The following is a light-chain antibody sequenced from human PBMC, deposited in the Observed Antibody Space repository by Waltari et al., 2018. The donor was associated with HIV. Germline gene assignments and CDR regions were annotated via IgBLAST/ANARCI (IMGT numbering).Light chain of an antibody. CDR2: DVN. Sequence: QSALSQPASVSACPRQSVAISCSGSASDIGRYSYVSWYQQHPDKTPRLILFDVNNRPSGISDRFSGSKSGTTASLTISTVETDGEADYYCASYTVNSTGVFGSGTKLTVL. CDR1: ASDIGRYSY. J-gene: IGLJ1*01. CDR3: ASYTVNSTGV. V-gene: IGLV2-14*03.